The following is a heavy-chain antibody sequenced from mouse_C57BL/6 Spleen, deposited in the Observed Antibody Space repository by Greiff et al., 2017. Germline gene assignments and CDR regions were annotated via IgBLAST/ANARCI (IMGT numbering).Heavy chain of an antibody. V-gene: IGHV1-64*01. CDR3: AILDGTGTGTFAY. Sequence: VQLQQPGAELVKPGASVKLSCKASGYTFTSYWMHWVKQRPGQGLEWIGMILPNSGSTNYNEKFKRKATLTVDKSSSTAYMQLSSLTSVNSSVYYCAILDGTGTGTFAYWGQGTLVTVSA. J-gene: IGHJ3*01. CDR2: ILPNSGST. D-gene: IGHD4-1*01. CDR1: GYTFTSYW.